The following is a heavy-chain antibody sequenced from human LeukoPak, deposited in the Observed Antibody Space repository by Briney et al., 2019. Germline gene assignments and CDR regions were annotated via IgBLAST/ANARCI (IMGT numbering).Heavy chain of an antibody. CDR3: ARHTYYVFDI. J-gene: IGHJ3*02. D-gene: IGHD3-10*01. Sequence: RGSPRLSCEAPGVSLSSHWMTSVCQAPGKGLEWVDNIKKQGSVKYYVDSVKGRFTISRDNAKNSLYLQMNNLRAEDTAMYYCARHTYYVFDIWGQGTMVTVSS. CDR1: GVSLSSHW. CDR2: IKKQGSVK. V-gene: IGHV3-7*01.